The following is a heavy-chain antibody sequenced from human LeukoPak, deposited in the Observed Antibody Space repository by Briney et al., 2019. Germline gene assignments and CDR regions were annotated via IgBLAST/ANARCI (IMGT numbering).Heavy chain of an antibody. CDR2: ISGSGGST. CDR3: AKSVHLAANDD. J-gene: IGHJ4*02. Sequence: GGPLRLSCAASGFTFSSYAMSWVRKAPGKGLEWVSAISGSGGSTYYADSVKGRFTISRDNSKNTLYLKMNSLRAEDTAVYYCAKSVHLAANDDWGQGTLVTVSS. V-gene: IGHV3-23*01. CDR1: GFTFSSYA. D-gene: IGHD6-19*01.